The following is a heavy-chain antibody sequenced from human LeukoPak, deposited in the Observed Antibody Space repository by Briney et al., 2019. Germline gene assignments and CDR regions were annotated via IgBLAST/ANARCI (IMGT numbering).Heavy chain of an antibody. CDR1: GLTFNNAW. V-gene: IGHV3-74*01. J-gene: IGHJ4*02. CDR2: INSDGSST. Sequence: GGSLRLSCAASGLTFNNAWMTWFRQAPGKGLVWVSRINSDGSSTSYADSVKGRFTISRDKAKNTLYLQMNSLRAEDTAVYYCARGRGVDYWGQGTLVTVSS. CDR3: ARGRGVDY.